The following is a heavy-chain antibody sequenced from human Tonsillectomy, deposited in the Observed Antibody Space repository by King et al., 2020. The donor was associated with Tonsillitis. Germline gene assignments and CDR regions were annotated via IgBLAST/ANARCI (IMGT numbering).Heavy chain of an antibody. V-gene: IGHV3-23*04. J-gene: IGHJ4*02. CDR2: ISGSGGST. D-gene: IGHD3-3*01. CDR1: GFIFSTYA. CDR3: AHVGGGFYDLWSGDYDY. Sequence: VQLVESGGGLVQPGGSLRLSCAASGFIFSTYAMSWVRQAPGKGLEWVSAISGSGGSTYYADSVKGRFTISRDNSKNTLYVQMNSLGAEDPAVYYCAHVGGGFYDLWSGDYDYWGQGTLVTVSS.